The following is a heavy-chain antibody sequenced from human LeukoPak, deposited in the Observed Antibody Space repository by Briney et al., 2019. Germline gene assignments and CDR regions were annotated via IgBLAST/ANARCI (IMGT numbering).Heavy chain of an antibody. CDR3: AKGSPLGPGAFDI. CDR2: IWYGGSNK. Sequence: GGSLRLSCAASGFTFSSYGMHWVRPAPGKGLEWVAVIWYGGSNKYYADSVKGRFTISRDNSKNTLYLQMNSLRAEDTAVYYCAKGSPLGPGAFDIWGQGTMVTVSS. J-gene: IGHJ3*02. V-gene: IGHV3-30*02. D-gene: IGHD7-27*01. CDR1: GFTFSSYG.